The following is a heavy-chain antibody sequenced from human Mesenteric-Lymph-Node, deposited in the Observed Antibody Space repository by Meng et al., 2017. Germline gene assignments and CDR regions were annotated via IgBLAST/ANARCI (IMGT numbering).Heavy chain of an antibody. CDR1: CVSISRSDW. CDR3: ASSDYYRSDY. J-gene: IGHJ4*02. Sequence: QVPLQESGPGLVKRSETRSLTCAGRCVSISRSDWWSWVRQPPGKGLECIGETSHSGSTNYSPSLKSRVTISLDKSKNQLSLKLNSVTAADTAVYYCASSDYYRSDYWGQGTLVTVSS. D-gene: IGHD3-22*01. V-gene: IGHV4-4*02. CDR2: TSHSGST.